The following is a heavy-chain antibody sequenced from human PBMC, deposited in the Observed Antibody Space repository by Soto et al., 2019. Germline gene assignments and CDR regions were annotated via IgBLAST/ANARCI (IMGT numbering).Heavy chain of an antibody. CDR1: GGSISSYY. CDR2: IYYSGST. J-gene: IGHJ2*01. V-gene: IGHV4-59*08. CDR3: ARRGADNWYFDL. Sequence: QVQLQESGPGLVKPSETLSLTCTVSGGSISSYYWSWIRQHPGKGLEWIGYIYYSGSTNYNPSLKSRVTISVDTSQNHFSLKLSSVTAADTAVYYCARRGADNWYFDLWGRGTLVTVSS. D-gene: IGHD2-15*01.